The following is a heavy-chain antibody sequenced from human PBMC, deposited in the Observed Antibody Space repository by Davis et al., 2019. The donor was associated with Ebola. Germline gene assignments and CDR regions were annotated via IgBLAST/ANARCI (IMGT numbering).Heavy chain of an antibody. V-gene: IGHV3-53*01. CDR1: GFTVSSNY. CDR3: ARARVGAILHYYYYGMDV. D-gene: IGHD1-26*01. CDR2: IYSGGST. J-gene: IGHJ6*02. Sequence: PGESLKISCAASGFTVSSNYMSWVRQAPGKGLEWVSVIYSGGSTYYADSVKGRFTISRDNSKNTLYLQMNSLRAEDTAVYYCARARVGAILHYYYYGMDVWGQGTTVTVSS.